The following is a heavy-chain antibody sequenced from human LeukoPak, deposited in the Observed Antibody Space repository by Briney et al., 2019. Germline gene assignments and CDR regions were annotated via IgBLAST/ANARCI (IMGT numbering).Heavy chain of an antibody. CDR1: GFTFSSYA. CDR2: ISYDGSNK. CDR3: ARDFSSQINYYDSSGYYGDAFDI. V-gene: IGHV3-30-3*01. Sequence: PGRSLRLSCAASGFTFSSYAMHWVRQAPGKGLEWVAVISYDGSNKYYADSVKGRFTISRDNSKNTLYLQMNSLRAEDTAVYYCARDFSSQINYYDSSGYYGDAFDIWGQGTMVTVSS. D-gene: IGHD3-22*01. J-gene: IGHJ3*02.